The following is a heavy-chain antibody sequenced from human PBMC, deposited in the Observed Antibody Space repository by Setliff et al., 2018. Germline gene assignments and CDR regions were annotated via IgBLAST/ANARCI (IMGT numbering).Heavy chain of an antibody. Sequence: GASVKVSCKASGYTFTNYGISWVRQAPGQRLEWMGWINAGNGNTKYSQKFQGRVTITRDTSASTAYMELSSLRSEDTAVYYCAREGLTLVRGATSWFDPWGQGTLVTVSS. D-gene: IGHD3-10*01. CDR3: AREGLTLVRGATSWFDP. CDR2: INAGNGNT. V-gene: IGHV1-3*01. J-gene: IGHJ5*02. CDR1: GYTFTNYG.